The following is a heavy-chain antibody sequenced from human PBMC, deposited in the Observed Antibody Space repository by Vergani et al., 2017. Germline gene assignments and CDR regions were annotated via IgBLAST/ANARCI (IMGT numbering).Heavy chain of an antibody. V-gene: IGHV3-33*01. Sequence: QVQLVESGGGVVQPGRSLRLSCAASGFTFSSYGMHWVRQAPGKGLEWVAVIWYDGSNKYYADSVKGRVTISRDISKNTLYLQMNSLRAEDTAVYYCAREVAHGRVEDYWGQGTLVTVSS. J-gene: IGHJ4*02. D-gene: IGHD1-26*01. CDR3: AREVAHGRVEDY. CDR1: GFTFSSYG. CDR2: IWYDGSNK.